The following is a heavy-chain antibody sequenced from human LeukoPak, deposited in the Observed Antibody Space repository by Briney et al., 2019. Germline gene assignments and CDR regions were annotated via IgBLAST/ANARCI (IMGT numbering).Heavy chain of an antibody. D-gene: IGHD3-10*01. J-gene: IGHJ4*02. Sequence: GGSLSLSCAASGFTFSDSYLSWIRQAPGKGLEWVSYISSSDSTIYYTDSVKGRFTISRDNAKNSLYLQMNSLRAEDTAVYYCARDLSHGSGSPFDYWGQGTLVTVSS. CDR1: GFTFSDSY. CDR3: ARDLSHGSGSPFDY. V-gene: IGHV3-11*01. CDR2: ISSSDSTI.